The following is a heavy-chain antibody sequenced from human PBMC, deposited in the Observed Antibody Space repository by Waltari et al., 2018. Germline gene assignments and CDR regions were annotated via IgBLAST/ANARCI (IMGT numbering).Heavy chain of an antibody. V-gene: IGHV4-59*01. CDR1: GGSISSYY. CDR3: ARGVQLRGHTNWFDP. J-gene: IGHJ5*02. Sequence: QVQLQESGPGLVKPSETLSLTCTVSGGSISSYYWSWIRQPPGKGLEWIGYIYYSGSTNYNPSLKSRVTISVDTSKNQFSLKLSSVTAADTAVYYCARGVQLRGHTNWFDPWGQGTLVTVSS. D-gene: IGHD2-2*01. CDR2: IYYSGST.